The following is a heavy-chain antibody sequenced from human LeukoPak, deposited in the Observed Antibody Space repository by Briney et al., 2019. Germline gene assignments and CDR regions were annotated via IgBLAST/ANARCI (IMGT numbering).Heavy chain of an antibody. CDR3: ARENVLASTPGRRTYFDY. CDR1: GGSISSYY. D-gene: IGHD2-15*01. V-gene: IGHV4-59*01. Sequence: SETLSLTCTVSGGSISSYYWSWIRQPPGRGLEWIGYIYYSGSTNYNPSLKSRVTISVDTSKNQFSLKLSSVTAADTAVYYCARENVLASTPGRRTYFDYWGQGTLVTVSS. J-gene: IGHJ4*02. CDR2: IYYSGST.